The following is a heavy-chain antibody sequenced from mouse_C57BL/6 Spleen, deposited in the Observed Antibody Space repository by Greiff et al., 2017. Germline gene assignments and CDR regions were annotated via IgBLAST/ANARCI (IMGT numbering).Heavy chain of an antibody. J-gene: IGHJ2*01. CDR1: GFTFSDYG. V-gene: IGHV5-17*01. D-gene: IGHD3-3*01. CDR3: ARREGPRAFDY. CDR2: ISSGSSTI. Sequence: DVKLVESGGGLVKPGGSLKLSCAASGFTFSDYGMHWVRQAPEKGLEWVAYISSGSSTIYYADTVKGRFTISRDNAKNTLFLQMTSLRSEDTAMYYCARREGPRAFDYWGQGTTLTVSS.